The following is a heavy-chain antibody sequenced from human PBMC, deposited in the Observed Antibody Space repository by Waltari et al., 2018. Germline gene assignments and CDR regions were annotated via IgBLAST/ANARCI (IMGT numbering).Heavy chain of an antibody. D-gene: IGHD3-10*01. CDR3: ARPRYYYGSGYPSFDY. CDR2: ISSSSSTI. Sequence: EVQLVESGGGLVQPGGSLRLSCAASGFTFSSYSMNWVRQAPGKGLEWVSYISSSSSTIYYADSVKGRFTISRDNAKNSLYLQMNSLRAEDTAVYYCARPRYYYGSGYPSFDYWGQGTLVTVSS. V-gene: IGHV3-48*04. J-gene: IGHJ4*02. CDR1: GFTFSSYS.